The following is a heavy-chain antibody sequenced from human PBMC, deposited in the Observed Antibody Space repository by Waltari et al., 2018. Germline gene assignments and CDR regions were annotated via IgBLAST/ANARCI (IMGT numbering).Heavy chain of an antibody. CDR3: ARAGYCSRTACFFQPDY. J-gene: IGHJ4*02. Sequence: EVQLVESGVCLIQPGGSLRPSCAALGLPLGHTRMNGVRHVPGMGLVWVSRINSDGSSTTYADSVKGRFTISRDNAKNTLYLQMNSLSADDTAVYYCARAGYCSRTACFFQPDYWGPGTRVTVSS. D-gene: IGHD2-2*01. V-gene: IGHV3-74*01. CDR1: GLPLGHTR. CDR2: INSDGSST.